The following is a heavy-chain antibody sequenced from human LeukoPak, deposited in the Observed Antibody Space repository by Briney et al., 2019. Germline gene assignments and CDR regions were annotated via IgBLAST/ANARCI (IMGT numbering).Heavy chain of an antibody. CDR3: ATSSTSPIDGFDY. CDR1: GYSFIAYW. Sequence: ASVKVSCKASGYSFIAYWIHWVRQAPGQGLEWMGRIDPNSGGTSSAQKFQGRVTMTRDTSISTVYMELSGLRSEDTAVYYCATSSTSPIDGFDYWGQGTLVTVSS. CDR2: IDPNSGGT. V-gene: IGHV1-2*02. D-gene: IGHD2-2*01. J-gene: IGHJ4*02.